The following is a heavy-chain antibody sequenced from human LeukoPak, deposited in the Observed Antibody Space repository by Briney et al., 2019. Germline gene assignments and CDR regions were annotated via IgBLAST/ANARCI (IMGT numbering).Heavy chain of an antibody. V-gene: IGHV1-24*01. CDR3: ATAVRLGELSPDY. D-gene: IGHD3-16*02. J-gene: IGHJ4*02. Sequence: EASVKVSCKVSGYTLTELSMHWVRQAPGKGLEWMGGFDPEDGETIYAQEFQGRVTMTEDTSTDTAYMELSSLRSEGTAVYYCATAVRLGELSPDYWGQGTLVTVSS. CDR2: FDPEDGET. CDR1: GYTLTELS.